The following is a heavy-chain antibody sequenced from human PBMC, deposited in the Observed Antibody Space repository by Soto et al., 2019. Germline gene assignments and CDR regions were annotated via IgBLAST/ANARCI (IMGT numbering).Heavy chain of an antibody. V-gene: IGHV1-69*02. CDR1: GDTFSFYT. CDR3: AASYGSGYRAFDY. J-gene: IGHJ4*02. D-gene: IGHD3-10*01. Sequence: QVQLVQSGTEVKKPGSSVKVSCKASGDTFSFYTINWVRHAPGLGLEWVGRINPIVSMSNYAQKFQGRVSMTADKSTSTAYMELRSLRSDDTAMYFCAASYGSGYRAFDYWGQGALVIVSP. CDR2: INPIVSMS.